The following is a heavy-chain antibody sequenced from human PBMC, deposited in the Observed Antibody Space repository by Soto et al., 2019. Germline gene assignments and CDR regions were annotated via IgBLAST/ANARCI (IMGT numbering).Heavy chain of an antibody. J-gene: IGHJ4*02. Sequence: QVQLVESGGGVVQPGRSLRLSCAASGFTFNGYGMHWVRQAPGKGLEWVAAMWYAGGNKYYADSVQGRFTISRDNSRNTLFLQMNSLRAEDTAVYYCARDWTNKYFDYWVQGTLVTVSS. V-gene: IGHV3-33*01. CDR3: ARDWTNKYFDY. D-gene: IGHD1-1*01. CDR1: GFTFNGYG. CDR2: MWYAGGNK.